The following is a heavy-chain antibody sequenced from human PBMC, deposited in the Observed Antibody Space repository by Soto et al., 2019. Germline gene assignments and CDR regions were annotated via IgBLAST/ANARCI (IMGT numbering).Heavy chain of an antibody. CDR3: ARGSPFSTLVQLERPDWFDP. Sequence: SETLSLTCTVSGGSISSYYWSWIRQPPGKGLEWIGYIYYSGSTNYNPSLKSRVTISVDTSKNQFSLKLSSVTAADTAVYYCARGSPFSTLVQLERPDWFDPWGQGTLVTVSS. D-gene: IGHD1-1*01. J-gene: IGHJ5*02. V-gene: IGHV4-59*01. CDR1: GGSISSYY. CDR2: IYYSGST.